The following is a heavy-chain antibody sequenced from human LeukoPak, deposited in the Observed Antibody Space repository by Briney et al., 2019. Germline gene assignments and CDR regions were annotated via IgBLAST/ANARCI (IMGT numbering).Heavy chain of an antibody. J-gene: IGHJ5*02. CDR2: ISYSGST. D-gene: IGHD3-10*01. Sequence: SETLSLTCTVSGGSVSSGSYYWSWTREPPGKALEWIGYISYSGSTNYNPSLKSRVTISLDTSKNHCSLKLTSVTAADTAMYYCARVKYYGFDPWGQGTLVTVSS. CDR3: ARVKYYGFDP. CDR1: GGSVSSGSYY. V-gene: IGHV4-61*03.